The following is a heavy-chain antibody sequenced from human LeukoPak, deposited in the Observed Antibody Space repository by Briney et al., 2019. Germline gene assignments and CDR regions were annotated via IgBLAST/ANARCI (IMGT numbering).Heavy chain of an antibody. V-gene: IGHV4-34*01. CDR3: ARGRGNGMNYYYYYMDV. Sequence: RASETLSLTCAVYGGSFSGYYWSWIRQPPGKGLEWIGEINHSGSTNYNPSLKSRVTISVDTSKNQFSLKLSSVTAADTAVYYCARGRGNGMNYYYYYMDVWGKGTTVTVSS. CDR1: GGSFSGYY. J-gene: IGHJ6*03. CDR2: INHSGST. D-gene: IGHD1-1*01.